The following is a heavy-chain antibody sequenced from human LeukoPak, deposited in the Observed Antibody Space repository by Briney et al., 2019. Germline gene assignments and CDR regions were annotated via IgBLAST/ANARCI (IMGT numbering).Heavy chain of an antibody. J-gene: IGHJ5*02. CDR1: GGSISSYY. D-gene: IGHD3-16*01. CDR2: IYYSGST. V-gene: IGHV4-59*01. CDR3: ARDQGPRGGATS. Sequence: PSETLSLTCTVSGGSISSYYWSWIRQPPGKGLEWIGYIYYSGSTNYNPSLKSRVTISVDTSKNQFSLKLSSVTAADTAVYYCARDQGPRGGATSWGQGTLVTVSS.